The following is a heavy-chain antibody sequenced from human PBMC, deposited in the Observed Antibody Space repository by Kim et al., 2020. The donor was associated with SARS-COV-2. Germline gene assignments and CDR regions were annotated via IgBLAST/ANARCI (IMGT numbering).Heavy chain of an antibody. CDR2: INAGNGNT. V-gene: IGHV1-3*01. Sequence: ASVKVSCKASGYTFTSYAMHWVRQAPGQRLEWMGWINAGNGNTKYSQKFQGRVTITRDTSASTAYMELSSLRSEDTAVYYCARDKVTGSGSYSVYFDYWGQGTLVTVSS. CDR1: GYTFTSYA. CDR3: ARDKVTGSGSYSVYFDY. D-gene: IGHD3-10*01. J-gene: IGHJ4*02.